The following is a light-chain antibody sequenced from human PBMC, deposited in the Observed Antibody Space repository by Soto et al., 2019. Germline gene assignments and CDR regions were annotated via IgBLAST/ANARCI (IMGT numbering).Light chain of an antibody. CDR3: QQRNSWPPIT. CDR1: QGITNY. J-gene: IGKJ5*01. Sequence: DVQMTQSPSSLSASVGDRVTITCRASQGITNYLAWYQQKPGKVPKLLIYAASTLQSGVPSRFSGSGSGTDFTLTISSLEPEDFALYCCQQRNSWPPITFGQGTLLEIK. CDR2: AAS. V-gene: IGKV1-27*01.